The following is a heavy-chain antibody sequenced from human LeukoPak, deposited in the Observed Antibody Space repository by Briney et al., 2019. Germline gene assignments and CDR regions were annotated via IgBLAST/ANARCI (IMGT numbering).Heavy chain of an antibody. CDR3: AKSRSRNMLTFGGVENWFDP. Sequence: AGGSLRLSCTVSGFTVSSNSMSWVRQAPGKGLEWVSFIYSGGNTHYSDSVKGRFTISRDNSKNTLYLQMNSLRAEDTAVYYCAKSRSRNMLTFGGVENWFDPWGQGTLVTVSS. V-gene: IGHV3-66*02. J-gene: IGHJ5*02. D-gene: IGHD3-16*01. CDR1: GFTVSSNS. CDR2: IYSGGNT.